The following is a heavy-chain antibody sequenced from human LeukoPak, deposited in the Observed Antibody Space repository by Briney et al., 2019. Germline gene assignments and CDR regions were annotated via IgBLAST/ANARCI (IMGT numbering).Heavy chain of an antibody. CDR1: GFTFGDYA. CDR3: TRDWGDLRYFDWLPPGY. CDR2: IRSKAYGGTT. J-gene: IGHJ4*02. V-gene: IGHV3-49*03. Sequence: GGSLRLSCTASGFTFGDYAMSWFRQAPGKGLEWVGFIRSKAYGGTTEYAASVKGRFTISRDDSKSIAYLQMNSLKTEDTAVYYCTRDWGDLRYFDWLPPGYWGQGTLVTVSS. D-gene: IGHD3-9*01.